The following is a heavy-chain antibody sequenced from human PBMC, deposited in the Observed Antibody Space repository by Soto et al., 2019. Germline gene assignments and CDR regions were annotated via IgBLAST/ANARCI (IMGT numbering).Heavy chain of an antibody. D-gene: IGHD6-19*01. CDR2: ISSTGGTT. CDR3: GKPGTCSGGWDDY. Sequence: EVQLLESGGGLVQPGGSLRLSCAASGFTFTNYAMSWVRQAPGKGLEWVSAISSTGGTTYYRDSVKGRFTISRDNSKNKVYLQMNSLRGEDTAVYYCGKPGTCSGGWDDYWGQGTLVTVSS. CDR1: GFTFTNYA. V-gene: IGHV3-23*01. J-gene: IGHJ4*02.